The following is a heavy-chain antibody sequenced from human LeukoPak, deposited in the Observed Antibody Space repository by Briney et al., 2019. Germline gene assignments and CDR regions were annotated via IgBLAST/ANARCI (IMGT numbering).Heavy chain of an antibody. V-gene: IGHV1-18*01. CDR1: GYTFTSYG. Sequence: ASVKVSCKASGYTFTSYGISWVRQAPGQGLEWMGWISAYNGNTNYAQKLQGRVTMTTDTSTSTAHMELRSLRSDDTAVYYCAKDWPLYCNNCVCYSGWFDPWGQGTL. D-gene: IGHD2-8*01. J-gene: IGHJ5*01. CDR2: ISAYNGNT. CDR3: AKDWPLYCNNCVCYSGWFDP.